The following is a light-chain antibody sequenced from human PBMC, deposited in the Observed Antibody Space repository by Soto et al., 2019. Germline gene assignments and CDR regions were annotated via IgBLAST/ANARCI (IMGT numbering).Light chain of an antibody. CDR2: RNN. Sequence: QSVLTQPPSASGTPGQRVTISCSGSSSNIGSNYVYWYQQLPGTAPKLLIYRNNQRPSGVPDRFSGSKSGTSASLAISGLRSEDEADYYCAAWDDSLSAHVFGSGTKAPS. CDR1: SSNIGSNY. V-gene: IGLV1-47*01. CDR3: AAWDDSLSAHV. J-gene: IGLJ1*01.